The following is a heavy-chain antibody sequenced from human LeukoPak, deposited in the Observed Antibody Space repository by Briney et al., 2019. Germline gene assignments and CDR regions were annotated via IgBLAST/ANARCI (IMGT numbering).Heavy chain of an antibody. CDR3: ARDLYSYGSYYMDV. CDR1: GFTFSSYS. CDR2: VSSSSVYI. D-gene: IGHD5-18*01. V-gene: IGHV3-21*01. J-gene: IGHJ6*03. Sequence: GSLRLSCAASGFTFSSYSMDWVRQAPGKGLEWASSVSSSSVYIYYADSAEGRFTISRDNAKNSLYLQMNSLRAEDTAVYYCARDLYSYGSYYMDVWGKGTTVTVSS.